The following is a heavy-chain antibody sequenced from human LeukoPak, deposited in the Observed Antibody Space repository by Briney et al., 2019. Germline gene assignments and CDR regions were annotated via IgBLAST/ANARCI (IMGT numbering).Heavy chain of an antibody. J-gene: IGHJ4*02. CDR2: IRYDGSNK. Sequence: PGGSLRLSCAASGFTFSSYGMHWVRQAPGKGLEWVAFIRYDGSNKYYADSVKGRFTISRDNSKNTLYLQMNSLRAEDTAVYYCAKNSFILDYDFWSGPAGDYWGQGTLVTVSS. D-gene: IGHD3-3*01. V-gene: IGHV3-30*02. CDR3: AKNSFILDYDFWSGPAGDY. CDR1: GFTFSSYG.